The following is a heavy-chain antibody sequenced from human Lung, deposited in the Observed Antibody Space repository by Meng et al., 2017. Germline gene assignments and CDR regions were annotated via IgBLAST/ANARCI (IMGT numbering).Heavy chain of an antibody. CDR2: INHSGST. J-gene: IGHJ4*02. CDR1: GGSFSDYY. D-gene: IGHD4-11*01. CDR3: ARGPTTMAHDFDY. V-gene: IGHV4-34*01. Sequence: QGKVQQWGAGLLKPSGTLALTGVVSGGSFSDYYWSWIRQPPGKGLEWIGEINHSGSTNYNPSLESRATISVDTSQNSLSLKLSSVTAADSAVYYCARGPTTMAHDFDYWGQGTLVTVSS.